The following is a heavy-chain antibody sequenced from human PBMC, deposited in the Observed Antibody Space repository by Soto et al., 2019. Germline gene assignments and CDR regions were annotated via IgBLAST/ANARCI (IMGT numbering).Heavy chain of an antibody. CDR3: ARAEVIIDVPNYYYYGMDV. Sequence: PSETLSLTCTVSGVSISSYYWSWIRQPPGKGLEWIGYIYYSGSTNYNPSLKSRVTISVDKSKNQFSLKLSSVTAADTAVYYCARAEVIIDVPNYYYYGMDVWGQGTTVTVSS. D-gene: IGHD3-10*01. V-gene: IGHV4-59*12. J-gene: IGHJ6*02. CDR1: GVSISSYY. CDR2: IYYSGST.